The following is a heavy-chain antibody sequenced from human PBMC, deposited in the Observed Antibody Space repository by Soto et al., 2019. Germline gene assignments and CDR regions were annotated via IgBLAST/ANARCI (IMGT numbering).Heavy chain of an antibody. CDR2: IYYSGST. Sequence: QVQLQESGPGLVKPSQTLSLTCTVSGGSISSGGYYWSWIRQHPGKGLEWIGYIYYSGSTYYNPSLKRRVTIPVDTSKNQFSLKLSSVTAADTAVYYCARAGFNGGTLFDYWGQGTLVTVSS. CDR1: GGSISSGGYY. J-gene: IGHJ4*02. CDR3: ARAGFNGGTLFDY. D-gene: IGHD2-15*01. V-gene: IGHV4-31*03.